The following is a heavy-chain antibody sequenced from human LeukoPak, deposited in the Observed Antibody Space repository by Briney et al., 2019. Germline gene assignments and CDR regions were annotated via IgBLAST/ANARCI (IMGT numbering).Heavy chain of an antibody. CDR2: IYDSGST. V-gene: IGHV4-30-2*06. CDR3: ARESNINNWFDP. J-gene: IGHJ5*02. CDR1: GGSISSGGHP. D-gene: IGHD2/OR15-2a*01. Sequence: SQTLSLTCIVSGGSISSGGHPWSWIRQSPGKGLEWIGYIYDSGSTFYNPSLKSRVTMSIDRSNNQFSLKLSSVTAADMAVYYCARESNINNWFDPWGQGTLVTVSS.